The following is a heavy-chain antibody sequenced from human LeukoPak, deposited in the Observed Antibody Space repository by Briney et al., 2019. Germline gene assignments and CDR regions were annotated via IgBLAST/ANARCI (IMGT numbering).Heavy chain of an antibody. D-gene: IGHD4-17*01. V-gene: IGHV1-69*13. Sequence: SVKVSCKASGGTFSSYAISWVRQAPGQGLEWMGGIIPIFGTANYAQKFQGRVTITADESTSTAYMELSSLRSEDTAVYYCAKTLTTVTIDAFDIWGQGTMVTVSS. CDR1: GGTFSSYA. CDR3: AKTLTTVTIDAFDI. CDR2: IIPIFGTA. J-gene: IGHJ3*02.